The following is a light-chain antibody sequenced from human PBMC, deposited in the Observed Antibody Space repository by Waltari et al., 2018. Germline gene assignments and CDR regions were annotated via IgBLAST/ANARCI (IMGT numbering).Light chain of an antibody. V-gene: IGLV1-40*01. CDR1: SPNIGAGYD. CDR2: GNK. CDR3: QSYDTSLSLSV. Sequence: QSVLTQPPSVSGAPGQRVTISCTGSSPNIGAGYDVPWYQQFPGTAPKLLIYGNKNRPAGVPERFSCSKSGISASLALTGLQAEDEADYYCQSYDTSLSLSVFGGGTKLTVL. J-gene: IGLJ3*02.